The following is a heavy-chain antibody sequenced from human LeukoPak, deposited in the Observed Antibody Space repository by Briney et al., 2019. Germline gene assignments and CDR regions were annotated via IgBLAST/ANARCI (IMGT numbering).Heavy chain of an antibody. J-gene: IGHJ6*03. V-gene: IGHV4-59*12. CDR2: IYYSGST. D-gene: IGHD2-2*03. CDR3: ARDGGYCSSTSCYLYYYYYMDV. Sequence: SETLSLTCTVSGGSISSYYWSWIRQPPGKGLEWIGSIYYSGSTYYNPSLKSRVTISVDTSKNQFSLTLSSVTAADTAVYYCARDGGYCSSTSCYLYYYYYMDVWGKGTTVTVSS. CDR1: GGSISSYY.